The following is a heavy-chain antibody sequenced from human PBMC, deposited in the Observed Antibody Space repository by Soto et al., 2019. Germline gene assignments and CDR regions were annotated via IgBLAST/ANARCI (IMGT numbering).Heavy chain of an antibody. CDR1: EFTFDDYA. D-gene: IGHD2-15*01. V-gene: IGHV3-43D*04. CDR3: AKGGGYCSGGSCYSGYYYGMDV. Sequence: GGSLRLSCVASEFTFDDYAMHWVRQAPGKGLEWVSLISWDGGSTYYADSVKGRFTISRDNSKNSLYLQMNSLRAEDTALYYCAKGGGYCSGGSCYSGYYYGMDVWGQGTTVTVSS. CDR2: ISWDGGST. J-gene: IGHJ6*02.